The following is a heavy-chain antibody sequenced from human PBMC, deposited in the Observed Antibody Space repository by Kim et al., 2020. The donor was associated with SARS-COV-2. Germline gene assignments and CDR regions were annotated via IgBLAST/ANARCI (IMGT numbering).Heavy chain of an antibody. V-gene: IGHV1-8*01. CDR2: MNPNSGNT. D-gene: IGHD6-19*01. CDR3: ASSGSGWLYYYYGMDV. J-gene: IGHJ6*02. CDR1: GYTFTSYD. Sequence: ASVKVSCKASGYTFTSYDINWVRQATGQGLEWMGWMNPNSGNTGYAQKFQGRVTMTRNTSISTAYMELSSLRSEDTAVYYCASSGSGWLYYYYGMDVWGQGTTVTVSS.